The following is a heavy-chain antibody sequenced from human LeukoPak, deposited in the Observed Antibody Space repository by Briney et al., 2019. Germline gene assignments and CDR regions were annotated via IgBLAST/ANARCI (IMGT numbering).Heavy chain of an antibody. CDR3: AMKVVRGNWFDP. V-gene: IGHV1-69*13. D-gene: IGHD3-10*01. J-gene: IGHJ5*02. CDR1: GGTFSSYA. Sequence: SVKVSCKASGGTFSSYAISWVRQAPGQGLEWMGGIIPIFGTANYAQKFQGRVTITADESTSTAYMELSSLRCEDTAVYYCAMKVVRGNWFDPWGQGTLVTVSS. CDR2: IIPIFGTA.